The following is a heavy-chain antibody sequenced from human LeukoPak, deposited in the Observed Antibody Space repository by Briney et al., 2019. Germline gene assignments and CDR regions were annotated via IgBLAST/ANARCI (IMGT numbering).Heavy chain of an antibody. Sequence: GRSLRLSCAASGFTFSSYAMHWVRQAPGKGLEWVAVISHDGGIKHYADSVKGRFTISRDNSKNTLYVQMNSLRAEDTAVYYCASHSSPTYWGQGTLVPVSS. CDR1: GFTFSSYA. J-gene: IGHJ4*02. D-gene: IGHD6-13*01. V-gene: IGHV3-30*04. CDR3: ASHSSPTY. CDR2: ISHDGGIK.